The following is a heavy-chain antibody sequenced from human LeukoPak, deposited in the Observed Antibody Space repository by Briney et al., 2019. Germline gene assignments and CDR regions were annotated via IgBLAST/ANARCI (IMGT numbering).Heavy chain of an antibody. V-gene: IGHV1-69*13. J-gene: IGHJ5*02. D-gene: IGHD5-24*01. CDR2: IIPIFGTA. Sequence: ASVKVSCKASGYILASYGISWVRQAPGQGLEWMGGIIPIFGTANYAQKFQGRVTITADESTSTAYMELSSLRSEDTAVYYCARMRGRWLQSEFDPWGQGTLVTVSS. CDR1: GYILASYG. CDR3: ARMRGRWLQSEFDP.